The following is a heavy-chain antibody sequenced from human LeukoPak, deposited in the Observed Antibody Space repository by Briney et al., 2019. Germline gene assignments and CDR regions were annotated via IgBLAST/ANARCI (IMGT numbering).Heavy chain of an antibody. CDR1: GYTFTSYD. Sequence: GASVKVSCKASGYTFTSYDINWVRQATGQGLEWMGWMNPNSGNTGYAQKFQGRVTMTRNTSISTAYMELSSLRSEDTAVYYCASGDSLTGYSPPDYWGQGTLVTVSS. V-gene: IGHV1-8*01. CDR3: ASGDSLTGYSPPDY. J-gene: IGHJ4*02. D-gene: IGHD3-9*01. CDR2: MNPNSGNT.